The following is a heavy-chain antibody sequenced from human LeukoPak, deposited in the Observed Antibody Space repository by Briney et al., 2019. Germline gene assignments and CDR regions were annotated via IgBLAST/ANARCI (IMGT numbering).Heavy chain of an antibody. J-gene: IGHJ4*02. CDR1: GGSISSYY. CDR2: IYYSGST. D-gene: IGHD5-24*01. V-gene: IGHV4-59*01. CDR3: AREGRDGYIDY. Sequence: SETLSLTCTVSGGSISSYYWSWIRQPPGKGLEWIGYIYYSGSTNYNPSLKSRVTISVDTSKNQFSLKLSSVTAADTAVYYCAREGRDGYIDYWGQGTLVTVSS.